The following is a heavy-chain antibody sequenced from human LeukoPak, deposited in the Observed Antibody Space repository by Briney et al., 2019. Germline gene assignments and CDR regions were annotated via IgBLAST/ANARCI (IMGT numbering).Heavy chain of an antibody. V-gene: IGHV3-30*02. D-gene: IGHD5-12*01. CDR3: AKEVATIWSYFDY. CDR1: GFTFSSYA. Sequence: GGSLRLSCAASGFTFSSYAMHWVRQAPGKGLEWVAFIRYAGSNKYYADSVKGRFTISRDNSKNTLYLQMNSLRAEDTAVYYCAKEVATIWSYFDYWGQGTLVTVSS. J-gene: IGHJ4*02. CDR2: IRYAGSNK.